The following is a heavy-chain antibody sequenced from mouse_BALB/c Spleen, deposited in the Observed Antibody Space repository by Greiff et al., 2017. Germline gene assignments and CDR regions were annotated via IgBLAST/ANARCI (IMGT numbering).Heavy chain of an antibody. CDR3: ARDREGYFDY. CDR2: ISSGGSYT. J-gene: IGHJ2*01. D-gene: IGHD2-14*01. V-gene: IGHV5-6*01. Sequence: EVKLMESGGDLVKPGGSLKLSCAASGFTFSSYGMSWVRQTPDKRLEWVATISSGGSYTYYPDSVKGRFTISRDNAKNTLYLQMSSLRSEDTAMYYCARDREGYFDYWGQGTTLTVSS. CDR1: GFTFSSYG.